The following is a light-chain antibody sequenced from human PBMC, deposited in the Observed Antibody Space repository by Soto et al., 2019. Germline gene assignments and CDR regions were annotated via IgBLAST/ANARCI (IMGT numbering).Light chain of an antibody. CDR1: QSISSW. Sequence: DIQMTQSPSTLSASVGDRVTITCRASQSISSWLAWYQQKPGKAPKLLIYDASSLESGVPSRFSGSGSGTEFTLTISSLQPDDFATYYCQQCNSYSLTFGQGTRLEIK. J-gene: IGKJ5*01. CDR2: DAS. V-gene: IGKV1-5*01. CDR3: QQCNSYSLT.